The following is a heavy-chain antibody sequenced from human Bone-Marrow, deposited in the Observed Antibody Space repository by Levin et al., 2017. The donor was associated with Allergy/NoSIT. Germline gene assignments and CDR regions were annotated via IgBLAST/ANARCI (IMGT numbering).Heavy chain of an antibody. CDR2: IYHSGST. CDR1: GGSISTSSYY. V-gene: IGHV4-39*07. Sequence: NSSETLSLTCTVSGGSISTSSYYWGWIRQPPGKGLEWIGNIYHSGSTYYTPSLRSRVTISVDTSKNQFSLRLNSVTAADTAVYYCARDEMVHEIQYYYGVDVWGQGTTVTVSS. D-gene: IGHD2-8*01. CDR3: ARDEMVHEIQYYYGVDV. J-gene: IGHJ6*02.